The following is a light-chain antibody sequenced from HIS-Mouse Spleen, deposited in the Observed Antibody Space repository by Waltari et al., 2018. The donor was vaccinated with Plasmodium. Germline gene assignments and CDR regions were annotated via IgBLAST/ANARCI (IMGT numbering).Light chain of an antibody. CDR2: KDS. J-gene: IGLJ1*01. V-gene: IGLV3-25*03. CDR3: QSADSSGTYV. Sequence: SYELTQPPSVSVPPGQTARITCSGDALPKQYAYWYQQKPGQAPVLVIYKDSERPSGSPERFAGSSSGTTVTLTISGVQAEDEADYYCQSADSSGTYVFGTGTKVTVL. CDR1: ALPKQY.